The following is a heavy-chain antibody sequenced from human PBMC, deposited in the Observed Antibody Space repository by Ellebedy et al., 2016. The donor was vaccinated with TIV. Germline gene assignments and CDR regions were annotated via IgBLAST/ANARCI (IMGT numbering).Heavy chain of an antibody. V-gene: IGHV3-23*01. D-gene: IGHD3-22*01. CDR2: ISGRGGTT. CDR3: ARDLGGYYYFDY. J-gene: IGHJ4*02. Sequence: GGSLRLSXAASGFTFTNYAMNWVRQTPGKALEWVSAISGRGGTTYYADSVKGRFSISRDNSKNMLYLQMNSLRAEDTAVYYCARDLGGYYYFDYWGQGTLVTVSS. CDR1: GFTFTNYA.